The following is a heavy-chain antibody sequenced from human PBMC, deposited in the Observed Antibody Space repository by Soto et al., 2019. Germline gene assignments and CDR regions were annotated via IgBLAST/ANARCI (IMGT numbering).Heavy chain of an antibody. V-gene: IGHV3-23*01. CDR3: AKDASGGKGNYYFDY. Sequence: GGSLRLSCAASGFTFSSYAMSWVRQAPGKGLEWVSAISGSGGRTYYADSVKGRFTISRDNSKNTLYLQMNSLRAEDTAVYYCAKDASGGKGNYYFDYWGQGTLVTVSS. CDR1: GFTFSSYA. CDR2: ISGSGGRT. D-gene: IGHD2-15*01. J-gene: IGHJ4*02.